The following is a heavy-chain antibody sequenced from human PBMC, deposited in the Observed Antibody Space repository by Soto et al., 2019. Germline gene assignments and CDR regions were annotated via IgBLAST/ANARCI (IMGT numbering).Heavy chain of an antibody. CDR2: IYYSGTT. CDR3: ARREIQGPIDY. D-gene: IGHD1-26*01. V-gene: IGHV4-28*01. J-gene: IGHJ4*02. Sequence: QVQLQESGPGLVKPSDTLSLTCAVSGYSISCSQWWGWIRQPPGKGMECIGYIYYSGTTYYNPSLKSLVTMSVDTSKNQFSLKLTSVTAGDTAVYYCARREIQGPIDYWGQGTLVTVSS. CDR1: GYSISCSQW.